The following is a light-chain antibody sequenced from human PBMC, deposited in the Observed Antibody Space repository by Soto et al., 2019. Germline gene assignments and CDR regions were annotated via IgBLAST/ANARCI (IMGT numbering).Light chain of an antibody. CDR2: DAS. CDR1: QRVSNN. Sequence: EIVMTQSPATLSVSPGESVILSCRASQRVSNNLAWYQQKPGQAPRFLIYDASARATDVPARFSGSGSGTEFTLTISSLQSEDFAVYYCQQYDRWPETFGQGTKVDIK. J-gene: IGKJ1*01. CDR3: QQYDRWPET. V-gene: IGKV3-15*01.